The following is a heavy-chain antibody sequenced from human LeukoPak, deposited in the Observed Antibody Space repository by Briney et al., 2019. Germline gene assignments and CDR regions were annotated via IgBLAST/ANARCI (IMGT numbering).Heavy chain of an antibody. Sequence: SVKVSCKASGGTFSSYAISWVRQAPGQGLEWMGGIIPIFGTADYAQKFQGRVTITADESTSTAYMELSSLRSEDTAVYYCAREVSDSYGLDARYGMDVWGQGTTVTVSS. V-gene: IGHV1-69*13. D-gene: IGHD5-18*01. CDR3: AREVSDSYGLDARYGMDV. CDR2: IIPIFGTA. J-gene: IGHJ6*02. CDR1: GGTFSSYA.